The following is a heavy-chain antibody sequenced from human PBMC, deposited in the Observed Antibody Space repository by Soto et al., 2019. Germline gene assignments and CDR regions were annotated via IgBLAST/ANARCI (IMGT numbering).Heavy chain of an antibody. J-gene: IGHJ4*02. V-gene: IGHV1-2*02. CDR1: RYTFTSSY. D-gene: IGHD3-3*01. CDR3: AKAKFDFWSGYWSPSLDF. CDR2: INPNNGYT. Sequence: ASVKVSCKASRYTFTSSYIHWVRQAPGQGLVWMGCINPNNGYTKYTQKFQGMVTVTRDTSITTAYLELTRLQSDDPAVYYCAKAKFDFWSGYWSPSLDFWGQGTLVTVSS.